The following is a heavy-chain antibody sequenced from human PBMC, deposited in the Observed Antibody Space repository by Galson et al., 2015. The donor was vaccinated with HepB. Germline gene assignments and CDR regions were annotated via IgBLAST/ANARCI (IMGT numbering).Heavy chain of an antibody. CDR2: ISSSSSTI. Sequence: SLRLSCAASGFTFSSYSMSWVRQAPGKGLEWVSYISSSSSTIYYADSVRGRLTISRDNAKNSLYLQMNSLRAEDTAVYYCARRPRWELTYYYYYGMDVWGQGTTVTVSS. CDR3: ARRPRWELTYYYYYGMDV. CDR1: GFTFSSYS. V-gene: IGHV3-48*04. J-gene: IGHJ6*02. D-gene: IGHD1-26*01.